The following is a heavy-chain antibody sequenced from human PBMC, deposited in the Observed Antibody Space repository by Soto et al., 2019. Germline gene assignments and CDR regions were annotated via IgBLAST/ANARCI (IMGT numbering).Heavy chain of an antibody. CDR2: IYPGDSDT. V-gene: IGHV5-51*01. Sequence: GESLEISCKGSGYSFTSYWIGWVRQMPGKGLEWMGIIYPGDSDTRYSPSFQGQVTISADKSISTAYLQWSSLKASDTAMYYCARHSGGMAAARPKIDYWGQGTLVTVSS. CDR3: ARHSGGMAAARPKIDY. CDR1: GYSFTSYW. D-gene: IGHD6-6*01. J-gene: IGHJ4*02.